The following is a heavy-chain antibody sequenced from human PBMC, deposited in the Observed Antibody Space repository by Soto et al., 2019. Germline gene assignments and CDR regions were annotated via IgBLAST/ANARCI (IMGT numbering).Heavy chain of an antibody. CDR1: GFSFSTYW. D-gene: IGHD3-16*02. CDR3: ARAGSYRFDY. J-gene: IGHJ4*02. Sequence: GGSLRLSCTPSGFSFSTYWMHWVRQAPGEGLAWVSRINMDGTTINYADSVKGRFTISRDNAKSTLYLQMNSLRDDDTAVYYSARAGSYRFDYWGLGTLVTVSS. CDR2: INMDGTTI. V-gene: IGHV3-74*01.